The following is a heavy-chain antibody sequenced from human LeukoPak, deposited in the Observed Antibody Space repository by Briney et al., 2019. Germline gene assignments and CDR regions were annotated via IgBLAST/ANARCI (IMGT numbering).Heavy chain of an antibody. Sequence: GGSLRLSCAASGFTFSSYAMHWVRQAPGKGLEWVAVISYDGSNKYYADSVKGRFTISRDNSKNTLYLQMNSLRAEDTAVYYCARVGQPLMIYSSGWQSPHFDYWGQGTLVTVSS. CDR3: ARVGQPLMIYSSGWQSPHFDY. CDR2: ISYDGSNK. V-gene: IGHV3-30*04. CDR1: GFTFSSYA. D-gene: IGHD6-19*01. J-gene: IGHJ4*02.